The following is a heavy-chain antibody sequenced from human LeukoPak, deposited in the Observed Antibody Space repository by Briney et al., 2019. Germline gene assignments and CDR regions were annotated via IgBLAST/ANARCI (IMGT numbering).Heavy chain of an antibody. V-gene: IGHV3-30-3*01. J-gene: IGHJ4*02. CDR1: GFTFSTYA. CDR3: ATGVYCGGDCYTYFDY. CDR2: ISYDGSNT. Sequence: PGRSLRLSCAASGFTFSTYAIHWVRRAPGKGLEWVAVISYDGSNTYYADSVKGRFTVSSDNSKNTLCLQMNSLRAEDTAVYYCATGVYCGGDCYTYFDYWGQGTLVTVSS. D-gene: IGHD2-21*02.